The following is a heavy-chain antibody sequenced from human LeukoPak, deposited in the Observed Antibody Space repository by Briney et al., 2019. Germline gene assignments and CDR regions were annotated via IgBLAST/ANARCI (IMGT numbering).Heavy chain of an antibody. V-gene: IGHV3-30-3*01. CDR1: GFTFSSYA. CDR2: ISYDGSNK. CDR3: AREFRAAGPGAYGMDV. J-gene: IGHJ6*02. D-gene: IGHD1-1*01. Sequence: HPGGSLRLSCAASGFTFSSYAMHWVRQAPGKGLEWVAVISYDGSNKYYADSVKGRFTISRDNSKNTLYLQMNSLRAEDTAVYYCAREFRAAGPGAYGMDVWGQGTLVTVSS.